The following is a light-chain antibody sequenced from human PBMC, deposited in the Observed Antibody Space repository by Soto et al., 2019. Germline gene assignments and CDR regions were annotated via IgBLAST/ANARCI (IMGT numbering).Light chain of an antibody. CDR1: SSNIGDNA. Sequence: QSVLTQPPSVSGTPGQRVTISCSGSSSNIGDNAVSWYQQLPGTAPKPLIYSDDQRPSGVPDRFSGSKSGTSASLAISGLQSEDEADYYCGLFTSSATWVFGGGTKLTVL. CDR3: GLFTSSATWV. J-gene: IGLJ3*02. CDR2: SDD. V-gene: IGLV1-44*01.